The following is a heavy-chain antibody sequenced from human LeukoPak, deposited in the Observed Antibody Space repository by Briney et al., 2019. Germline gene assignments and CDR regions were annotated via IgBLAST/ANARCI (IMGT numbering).Heavy chain of an antibody. J-gene: IGHJ5*02. Sequence: GGSLRLSCAVSGVIFNNYAMSWARQAPGKGLEWVSAISGSGGSTYYADSVKGRFTISRDNSKNTLYLQMNSLRAEDTAVYYCAKVSDLAATSNWFDPWGQGTLVTVSS. CDR2: ISGSGGST. CDR3: AKVSDLAATSNWFDP. D-gene: IGHD2-15*01. CDR1: GVIFNNYA. V-gene: IGHV3-23*01.